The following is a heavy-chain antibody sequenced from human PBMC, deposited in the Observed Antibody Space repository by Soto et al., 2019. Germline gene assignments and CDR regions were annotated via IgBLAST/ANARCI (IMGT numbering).Heavy chain of an antibody. CDR3: ARGCLEYYDSSGLFVGAFDV. J-gene: IGHJ3*01. CDR1: GGDIANGGYF. V-gene: IGHV4-31*03. D-gene: IGHD3-22*01. CDR2: IYYSGRA. Sequence: PALTCTVSGGDIANGGYFWSWIRHHPGKGLEWIGYIYYSGRAYYNPSLKSRLTISVATSKNHFSLKLSSVTAADTAAYYCARGCLEYYDSSGLFVGAFDVWGQGTMVTVSS.